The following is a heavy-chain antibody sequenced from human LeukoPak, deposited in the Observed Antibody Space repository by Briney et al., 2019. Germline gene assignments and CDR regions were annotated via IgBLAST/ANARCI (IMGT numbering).Heavy chain of an antibody. CDR3: ARGDFGDYFLDY. CDR1: GYTLTDYY. J-gene: IGHJ4*02. V-gene: IGHV1-2*06. D-gene: IGHD4-17*01. CDR2: INPNSGGT. Sequence: ASVTVSFTASGYTLTDYYMHWVRQAPGQGLEWMGRINPNSGGTNYAQKFQGRVTMTRDTSISTVYMELSRLRSDDTAVYYCARGDFGDYFLDYWGQGTLVTVSS.